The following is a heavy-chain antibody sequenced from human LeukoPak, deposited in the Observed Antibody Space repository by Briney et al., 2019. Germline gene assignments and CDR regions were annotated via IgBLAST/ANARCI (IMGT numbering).Heavy chain of an antibody. D-gene: IGHD3-22*01. CDR3: ARDPPYYDNSGYYYDY. CDR1: GFTFSPYS. Sequence: GGSLRLSCAASGFTFSPYSMNWVRQAPGKGLEWVSSISGSSLYIYYADSEKGRFTISRDNAKNSLYLQMNSLRAEDTAVYYCARDPPYYDNSGYYYDYWGQGTLVTVSS. J-gene: IGHJ4*02. CDR2: ISGSSLYI. V-gene: IGHV3-21*01.